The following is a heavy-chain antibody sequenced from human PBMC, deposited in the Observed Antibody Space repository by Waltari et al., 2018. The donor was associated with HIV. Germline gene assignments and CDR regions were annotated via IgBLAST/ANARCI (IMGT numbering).Heavy chain of an antibody. V-gene: IGHV3-49*03. CDR2: IRSKAYGGTT. CDR1: GFTFGDYA. CDR3: TRLYYYDSSGYYYPYYFDY. Sequence: EVQLVESGGGLVQPGRSLRLSCTASGFTFGDYAMSWFRQAPGKGLEWVGFIRSKAYGGTTEYAASVKGRFTISRDDSKSIAYLQMNSLKTEDTAVYYCTRLYYYDSSGYYYPYYFDYWGQGTLVTVSS. D-gene: IGHD3-22*01. J-gene: IGHJ4*02.